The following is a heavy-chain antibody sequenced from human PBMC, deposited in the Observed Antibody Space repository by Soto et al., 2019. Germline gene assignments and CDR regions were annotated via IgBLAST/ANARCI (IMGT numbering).Heavy chain of an antibody. CDR2: IYHSGST. Sequence: PSETLSLTCTVSGGTISSSSYYWGWIRQPPGKGLEWIGYIYHSGSTYYNPSLKSRVTISVDRSKNQFSLKLSSVTAADTAVYYCARGGDYYIEYYYYGMDVWGQGTTVTVSS. V-gene: IGHV4-39*07. J-gene: IGHJ6*02. CDR3: ARGGDYYIEYYYYGMDV. D-gene: IGHD3-22*01. CDR1: GGTISSSSYY.